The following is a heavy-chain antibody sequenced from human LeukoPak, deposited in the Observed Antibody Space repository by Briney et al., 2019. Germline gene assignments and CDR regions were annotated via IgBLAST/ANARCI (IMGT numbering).Heavy chain of an antibody. J-gene: IGHJ4*02. CDR1: GYAFTSYG. CDR2: ISAYNGNT. D-gene: IGHD4-17*01. Sequence: GASVKVSCKASGYAFTSYGISWVRQAPGQGLEWMGWISAYNGNTNYAQKLQGRVTMTTDTSTSTAYMELRSLRSDDTAVYYCARDLMYGDSVAEFDYWGQGTLVTVSS. CDR3: ARDLMYGDSVAEFDY. V-gene: IGHV1-18*01.